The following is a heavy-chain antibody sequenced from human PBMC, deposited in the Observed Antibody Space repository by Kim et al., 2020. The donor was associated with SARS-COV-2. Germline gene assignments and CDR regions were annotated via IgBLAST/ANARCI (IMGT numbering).Heavy chain of an antibody. CDR1: GGSFSGYY. CDR2: INHSGST. J-gene: IGHJ6*02. CDR3: ARGRGYDSRPYYYYYYGMDV. D-gene: IGHD3-3*01. V-gene: IGHV4-34*01. Sequence: SETLSLTCAVYGGSFSGYYWSWIRQPPGKGLEWIGEINHSGSTNYNPSLKSRVTISVDTSKNQFSLKLSSVTAADTAVYYCARGRGYDSRPYYYYYYGMDVWGQGTTVTVSS.